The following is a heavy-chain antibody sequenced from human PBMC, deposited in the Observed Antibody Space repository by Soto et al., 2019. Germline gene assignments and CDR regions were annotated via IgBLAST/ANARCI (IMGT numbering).Heavy chain of an antibody. CDR1: GFTFSSYA. J-gene: IGHJ2*01. CDR3: ARDPRGRWYFDL. CDR2: ISYDGSNK. V-gene: IGHV3-30*04. Sequence: GGSLRLSCAASGFTFSSYAMHWVRQAPGKGLEWVGVISYDGSNKYYADSVKGRFTISRDNSKNTLYLQMNSMRAEDTAVYYCARDPRGRWYFDLWGRGTLVTVSS.